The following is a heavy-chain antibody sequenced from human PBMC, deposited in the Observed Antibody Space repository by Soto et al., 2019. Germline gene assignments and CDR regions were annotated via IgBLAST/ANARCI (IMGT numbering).Heavy chain of an antibody. Sequence: PGGSLRLSCAASGFTFDDYAMHWVRQAPGKGLEWVSGISWNSGSIGYADSVKGRFTISRDNAKNSLYLQMNSLRAEDTALYYCAKDAGSGSYYLPSYYYYGMDVWGQVTTVTVSS. CDR1: GFTFDDYA. CDR3: AKDAGSGSYYLPSYYYYGMDV. D-gene: IGHD3-10*01. V-gene: IGHV3-9*01. CDR2: ISWNSGSI. J-gene: IGHJ6*02.